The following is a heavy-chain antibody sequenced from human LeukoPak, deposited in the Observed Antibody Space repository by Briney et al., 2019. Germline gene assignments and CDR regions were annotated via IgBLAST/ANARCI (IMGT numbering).Heavy chain of an antibody. J-gene: IGHJ4*02. CDR2: IYYSGST. Sequence: DPSETLSLTCTVSCGSISSSSYYWGWIRQPSGKGLEWIGSIYYSGSTYYNPSLKSRVTISVDTSKNQFSLKLSSVTAADTAVYYCAREKSAFDYWGQGTLVTVSS. V-gene: IGHV4-39*07. CDR3: AREKSAFDY. CDR1: CGSISSSSYY.